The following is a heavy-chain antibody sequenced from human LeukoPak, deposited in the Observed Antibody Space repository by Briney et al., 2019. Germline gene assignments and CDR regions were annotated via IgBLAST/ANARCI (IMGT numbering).Heavy chain of an antibody. D-gene: IGHD2-2*01. V-gene: IGHV1-18*01. Sequence: GASVKVSCKASGYTFTSYGISWVRQAPGQGLEWMGWISAYNGNTSYAQKLQGRVTMTTDTSTSTAYMELRSLRSDDTAVYYCALIVVVPAARSQYYYYGMDVWGQGTTVTVSS. J-gene: IGHJ6*02. CDR1: GYTFTSYG. CDR3: ALIVVVPAARSQYYYYGMDV. CDR2: ISAYNGNT.